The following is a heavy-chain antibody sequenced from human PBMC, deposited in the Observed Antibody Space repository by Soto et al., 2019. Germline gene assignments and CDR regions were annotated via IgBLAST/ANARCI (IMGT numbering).Heavy chain of an antibody. CDR2: ISSNGGST. CDR1: GFTFSSYA. D-gene: IGHD2-21*01. Sequence: GGSLRLSCAASGFTFSSYAMHWVRQAPGKGLEYVSAISSNGGSTYYANSVKGRFTISRDNSKNTLYLQMGSRRAEDMAVYYCAREPLAYCGGDCYSGAFDIWGQGTMVTVSS. J-gene: IGHJ3*02. CDR3: AREPLAYCGGDCYSGAFDI. V-gene: IGHV3-64*01.